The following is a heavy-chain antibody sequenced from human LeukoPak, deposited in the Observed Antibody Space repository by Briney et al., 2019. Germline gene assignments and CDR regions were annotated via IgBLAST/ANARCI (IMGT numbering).Heavy chain of an antibody. Sequence: SVKVSCKASGGTFSSYAISWVRQAPGQGLKWMGGIIPIFGTANYAQKFQGRVTITADKSTSTAYMELSSLRSEDTAVYYCARGGYYDILTGYGMDVWGKGTTVTVSS. CDR1: GGTFSSYA. CDR2: IIPIFGTA. V-gene: IGHV1-69*06. J-gene: IGHJ6*04. CDR3: ARGGYYDILTGYGMDV. D-gene: IGHD3-9*01.